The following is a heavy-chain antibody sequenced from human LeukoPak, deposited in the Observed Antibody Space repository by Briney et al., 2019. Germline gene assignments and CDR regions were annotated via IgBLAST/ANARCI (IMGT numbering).Heavy chain of an antibody. V-gene: IGHV4-34*01. D-gene: IGHD3/OR15-3a*01. CDR2: INHSGST. CDR1: GGSFSGYY. J-gene: IGHJ4*02. Sequence: RPSETLSLTCAVYGGSFSGYYWSWIRQSPGKGLEWIGEINHSGSTNYNPSLKSRVTISVDTSKNQFSLKLSSVTAADTAVYYCARRTGVLDYWGQGTLVTVSS. CDR3: ARRTGVLDY.